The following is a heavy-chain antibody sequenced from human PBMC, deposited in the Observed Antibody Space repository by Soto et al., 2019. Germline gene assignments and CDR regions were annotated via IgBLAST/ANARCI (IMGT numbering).Heavy chain of an antibody. J-gene: IGHJ4*02. V-gene: IGHV3-48*01. Sequence: GGSLRLSCAASGFTFSSYSMNWVRQAPGKGLEWVSHIRSSSSTIYYADSVKGRFTISRDNAKNSLFLQMNSLRAEDTAVYYCAIWGDDYIGGCYRYFDYGGQGTRVPVSS. CDR2: IRSSSSTI. CDR1: GFTFSSYS. CDR3: AIWGDDYIGGCYRYFDY. D-gene: IGHD3-16*02.